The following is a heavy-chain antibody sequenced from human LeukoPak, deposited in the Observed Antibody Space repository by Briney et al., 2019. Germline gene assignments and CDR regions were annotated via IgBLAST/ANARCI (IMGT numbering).Heavy chain of an antibody. J-gene: IGHJ3*02. CDR3: ARHRAYVPDI. D-gene: IGHD3-16*01. Sequence: GESLKISCKGSGYTFTSYCIGWVRQMPGKGVEWMGIIYPGDSDTRYSPSFQGQVTISAAKSISTAYLQWESLKPSDKAMYYCARHRAYVPDISSEGRMVTVSS. V-gene: IGHV5-51*01. CDR2: IYPGDSDT. CDR1: GYTFTSYC.